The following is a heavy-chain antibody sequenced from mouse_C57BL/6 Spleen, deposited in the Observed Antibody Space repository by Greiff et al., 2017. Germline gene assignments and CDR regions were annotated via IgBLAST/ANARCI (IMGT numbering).Heavy chain of an antibody. CDR3: ARLDVSSDYFDY. J-gene: IGHJ2*01. CDR1: GFTFSDYG. V-gene: IGHV5-15*04. CDR2: ISNLAYSI. D-gene: IGHD1-1*01. Sequence: EVMLVESGGGLVQPGGSLKLSCAASGFTFSDYGMAWVRQAPRKGPEWVAFISNLAYSIYYADTVTGRFTISSENAKNTLYLEMSSLRSEDTAMYDWARLDVSSDYFDYWGQGTTLTVSS.